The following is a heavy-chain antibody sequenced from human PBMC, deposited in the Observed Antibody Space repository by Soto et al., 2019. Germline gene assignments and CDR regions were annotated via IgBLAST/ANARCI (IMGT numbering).Heavy chain of an antibody. CDR3: ARDASGVIAASQDLVGRNWFDL. CDR1: GYTFTGYY. CDR2: INPNRGGT. D-gene: IGHD6-25*01. Sequence: ASVKVSCKASGYTFTGYYLHWVRQAPGQGLEWMGWINPNRGGTNYAQRFQGWVAMTRDTSISTAYMELSRRRPDDTAVDYCARDASGVIAASQDLVGRNWFDLWGQGTLVTVSS. V-gene: IGHV1-2*04. J-gene: IGHJ5*02.